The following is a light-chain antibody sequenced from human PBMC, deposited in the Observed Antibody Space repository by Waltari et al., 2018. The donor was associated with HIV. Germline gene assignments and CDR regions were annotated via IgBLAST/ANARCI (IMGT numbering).Light chain of an antibody. CDR3: QVWHRDSEHYV. Sequence: SYVLTQPPSVPVAPGQTARITCGGHDIGSQSVQWYQQKPGQAPVLVVYDDRDRPSGIPERCSGSTCGSTATLTMSRVEAGDEADYYCQVWHRDSEHYVFGTGTKVTVL. CDR1: DIGSQS. CDR2: DDR. V-gene: IGLV3-21*02. J-gene: IGLJ1*01.